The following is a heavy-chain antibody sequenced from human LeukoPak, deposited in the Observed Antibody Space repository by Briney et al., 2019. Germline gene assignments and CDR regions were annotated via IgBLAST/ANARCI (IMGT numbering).Heavy chain of an antibody. CDR3: ARDDYYGSGSYCY. CDR2: ISYDGSNK. V-gene: IGHV3-30*04. CDR1: GFTFSSYA. Sequence: QTGGSLRLSCAASGFTFSSYAMHWVRQAPGKGLEWVAVISYDGSNKYYADSVKGRFTISRDNSKNTLYLQMNSLRAEDTAVYYCARDDYYGSGSYCYWGQGTLVTVSP. D-gene: IGHD3-10*01. J-gene: IGHJ4*02.